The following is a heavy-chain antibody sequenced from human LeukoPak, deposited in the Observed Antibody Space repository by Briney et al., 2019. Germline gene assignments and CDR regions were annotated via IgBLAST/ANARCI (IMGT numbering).Heavy chain of an antibody. J-gene: IGHJ3*02. V-gene: IGHV1-8*02. CDR3: ARDRVTIFGVVIRGHDAFDI. CDR2: MNPNSGNT. CDR1: GYTFTSYD. D-gene: IGHD3-3*01. Sequence: ASVKVSCKASGYTFTSYDINWVRQATGQGLEWMGWMNPNSGNTGYAQKFQGRVTMTRDTSISTAYMELSRLRSDDTAVYYCARDRVTIFGVVIRGHDAFDIWGQGTMVTVSS.